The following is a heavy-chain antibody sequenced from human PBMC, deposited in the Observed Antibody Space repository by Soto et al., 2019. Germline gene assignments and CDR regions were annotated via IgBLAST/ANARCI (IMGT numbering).Heavy chain of an antibody. Sequence: EVQLLESGGCVVQPGGSLRLSCAASGFALSTYTMNWVRQAPGKGLEWVSSIIGSSGATDYADSVRGRFTISRDISAKSVFLQMDGLRVEDTAVYYCAKVKRPDGAWDMDYWGQGTLVTVSS. V-gene: IGHV3-23*01. CDR2: IIGSSGAT. J-gene: IGHJ4*02. D-gene: IGHD1-1*01. CDR3: AKVKRPDGAWDMDY. CDR1: GFALSTYT.